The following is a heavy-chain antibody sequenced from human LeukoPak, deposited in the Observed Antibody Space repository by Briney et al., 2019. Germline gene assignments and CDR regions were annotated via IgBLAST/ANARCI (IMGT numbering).Heavy chain of an antibody. CDR1: GFTFSSYA. D-gene: IGHD3-22*01. V-gene: IGHV3-23*01. CDR2: ISGSGGST. CDR3: AKDLGYYDSSGYLAFDI. J-gene: IGHJ3*02. Sequence: GSLRLSCAASGFTFSSYAMSWVRQAPGKGLEWVSAISGSGGSTYYADSVKGRFTISRDNSKNTLYLQMNSLRAEDTAVYYCAKDLGYYDSSGYLAFDIWGQGTMVTVSS.